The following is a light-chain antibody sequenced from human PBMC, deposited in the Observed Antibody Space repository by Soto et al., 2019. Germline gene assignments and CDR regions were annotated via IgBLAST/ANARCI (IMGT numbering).Light chain of an antibody. Sequence: EIVLTQSPGTLSLSPGERATLSCRASQSVSSSYLAWYQPKPGQAPRLLIYGASSSATGIPDRFSGSGSGTDFTLTISRLEPEDFAVYYCQQYCSSPRAFGGGTKVEIK. CDR3: QQYCSSPRA. CDR2: GAS. J-gene: IGKJ4*01. CDR1: QSVSSSY. V-gene: IGKV3-20*01.